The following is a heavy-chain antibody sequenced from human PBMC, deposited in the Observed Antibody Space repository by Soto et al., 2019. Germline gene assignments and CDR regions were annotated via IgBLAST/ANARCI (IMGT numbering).Heavy chain of an antibody. V-gene: IGHV3-53*01. D-gene: IGHD3-10*01. CDR1: GFTVSSNY. CDR3: ASWRPLHY. Sequence: EVQLVESGGGLIQPGGSLRLSCAASGFTVSSNYMSWVRQAPGKGLEWVSVIYSGGSTYYADSVKGRFTISRDNSKNTVYLQMNSLSAEDTALYHCASWRPLHYWGQGTLVTVSS. CDR2: IYSGGST. J-gene: IGHJ4*02.